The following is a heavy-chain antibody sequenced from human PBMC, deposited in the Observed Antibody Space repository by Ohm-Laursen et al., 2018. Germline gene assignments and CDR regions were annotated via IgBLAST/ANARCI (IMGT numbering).Heavy chain of an antibody. CDR3: ARDSGYCSGGSCYWYAFDI. Sequence: SLRLSCSASGFTFSDYSMAWVRQAPGKGLEWVSSISTSSNYRYYADSVKGRFTISRDNAKNSLYLQLNSLRAEDTAVYYCARDSGYCSGGSCYWYAFDIWGQGTMVTVSS. CDR2: ISTSSNYR. CDR1: GFTFSDYS. D-gene: IGHD2-15*01. V-gene: IGHV3-21*01. J-gene: IGHJ3*02.